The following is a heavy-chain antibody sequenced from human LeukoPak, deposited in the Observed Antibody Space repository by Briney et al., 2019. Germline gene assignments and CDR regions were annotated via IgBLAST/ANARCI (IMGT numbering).Heavy chain of an antibody. J-gene: IGHJ3*02. D-gene: IGHD5-12*01. CDR1: GGSISSYY. Sequence: PSETLSLTCTVSGGSISSYYWSWLRQPPGKGLEWIGYTYYSGSTNYNPSLKSRVTISVDTSKNQFSLKLSSVTAADTAVYYCARGYGGYVSSVHAFDIWGQGTMVTVSS. CDR3: ARGYGGYVSSVHAFDI. CDR2: TYYSGST. V-gene: IGHV4-59*01.